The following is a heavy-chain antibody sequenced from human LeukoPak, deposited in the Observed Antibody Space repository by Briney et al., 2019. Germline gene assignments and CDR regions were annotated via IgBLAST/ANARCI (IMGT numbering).Heavy chain of an antibody. V-gene: IGHV3-23*01. CDR2: LSVSGGNT. CDR3: AKDGDDFWSGYYNY. D-gene: IGHD3-3*01. CDR1: GFTFSSYA. J-gene: IGHJ4*02. Sequence: GGSLRLSCAASGFTFSSYAMSWVRQAPGKGLDWVSTLSVSGGNTYYADSVKGRFTISRDNSKNTLYLQMNSLRAEGTAVYYCAKDGDDFWSGYYNYWGQGTLVTVSS.